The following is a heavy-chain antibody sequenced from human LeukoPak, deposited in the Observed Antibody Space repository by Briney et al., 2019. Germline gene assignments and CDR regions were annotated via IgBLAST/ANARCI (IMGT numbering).Heavy chain of an antibody. J-gene: IGHJ3*02. CDR3: GKNRYSGSLSPFDI. CDR1: GFTFSSYA. V-gene: IGHV3-23*01. CDR2: ISGGGGNT. Sequence: GGSLRLSCAASGFTFSSYAMHWVRQAPGKGLEWVSAISGGGGNTYYADSVKGRFTISRDNSKNTLYLQMNSLRAEDTAVYYCGKNRYSGSLSPFDIWGQGTMVTVSS. D-gene: IGHD1-26*01.